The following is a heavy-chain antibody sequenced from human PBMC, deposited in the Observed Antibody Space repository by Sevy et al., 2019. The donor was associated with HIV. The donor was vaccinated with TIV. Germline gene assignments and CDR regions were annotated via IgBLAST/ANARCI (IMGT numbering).Heavy chain of an antibody. Sequence: GESLKISCAASGFTFSNYWMPWVRQAPGKGLVWFSRIKTDGSNRDSADSVKGRFLISRDNAKNLLYLQMNSLRAEDTAVYYCAREGDTVLVPTAVDAFDFWGQGTMVTVSS. D-gene: IGHD2-2*01. J-gene: IGHJ3*01. CDR3: AREGDTVLVPTAVDAFDF. V-gene: IGHV3-74*01. CDR2: IKTDGSNR. CDR1: GFTFSNYW.